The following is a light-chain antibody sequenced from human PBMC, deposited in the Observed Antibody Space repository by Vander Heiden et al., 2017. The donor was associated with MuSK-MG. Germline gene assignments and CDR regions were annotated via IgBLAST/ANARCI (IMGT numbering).Light chain of an antibody. CDR2: WAS. Sequence: SLGERATINCKSSQNLLYSSNNRNYVAWYQQKPGQSPRLLIYWASTRESGVPDRFSGSGSGTDFTLTISSLQAEDVAVYYCQQYYSVPITFGGGTKVEIK. CDR3: QQYYSVPIT. CDR1: QNLLYSSNNRNY. V-gene: IGKV4-1*01. J-gene: IGKJ4*01.